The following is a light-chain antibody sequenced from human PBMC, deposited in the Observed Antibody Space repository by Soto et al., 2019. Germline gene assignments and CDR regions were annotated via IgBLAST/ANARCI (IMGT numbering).Light chain of an antibody. J-gene: IGKJ1*01. V-gene: IGKV3-15*01. CDR2: GAS. CDR3: QHYSTWLWT. Sequence: EIVMTQSPATLSVSPGERATLSCRASQSVDSKLAWYQQKPGQGPRLLIYGASSRATGTPAGFSGSGSGTEFTLTISSLQSEDFAVYYCQHYSTWLWTFGQGTKVEIK. CDR1: QSVDSK.